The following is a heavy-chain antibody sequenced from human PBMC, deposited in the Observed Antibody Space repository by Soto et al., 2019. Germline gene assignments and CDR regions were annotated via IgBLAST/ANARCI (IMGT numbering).Heavy chain of an antibody. J-gene: IGHJ2*01. D-gene: IGHD4-4*01. CDR1: GFTFSSYA. V-gene: IGHV3-30-3*01. Sequence: QVPLVESGGGVVQPGRSLRLSCAASGFTFSSYAMHWVRQAPGKGLEWVAVISYDGSNKYYADSVKGRFTISRDNSKNTLYLQMNSLRAEDTAVYYFARPLWSNDYNWGYFDLWGRGTLVTVSS. CDR3: ARPLWSNDYNWGYFDL. CDR2: ISYDGSNK.